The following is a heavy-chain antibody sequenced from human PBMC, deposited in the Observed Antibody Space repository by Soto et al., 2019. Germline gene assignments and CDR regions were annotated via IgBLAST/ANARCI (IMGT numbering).Heavy chain of an antibody. CDR1: WFTFSSHW. D-gene: IGHD2-15*01. V-gene: IGHV3-74*01. Sequence: GGFLRHPQGAPWFTFSSHWMHRVRQTPRKGLVWVSRINSDGSSTSYADSVKGRFTISRDNAKNTLYLQMNSLRAEDTAVYYCARYCSGGSCYWAFDIWGQGTMVTVSS. CDR3: ARYCSGGSCYWAFDI. CDR2: INSDGSST. J-gene: IGHJ3*02.